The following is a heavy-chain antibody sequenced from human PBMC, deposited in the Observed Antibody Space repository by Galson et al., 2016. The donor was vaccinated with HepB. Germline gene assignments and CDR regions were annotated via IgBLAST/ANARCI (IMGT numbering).Heavy chain of an antibody. Sequence: SLRLSCAASGFTFHDHAMHWVRQTPGKGLEWVSGISWNSRNIGYADSVKGRFTISRDTAKNSVFLQMNSLRPEDTALYYCAKDGGEDWTTAKPDYWGQGTLVTVSS. D-gene: IGHD4-17*01. CDR1: GFTFHDHA. J-gene: IGHJ4*02. V-gene: IGHV3-9*01. CDR3: AKDGGEDWTTAKPDY. CDR2: ISWNSRNI.